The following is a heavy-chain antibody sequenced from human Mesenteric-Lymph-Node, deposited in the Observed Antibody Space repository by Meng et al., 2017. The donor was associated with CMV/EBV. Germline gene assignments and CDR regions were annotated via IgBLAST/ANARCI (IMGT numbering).Heavy chain of an antibody. Sequence: GESLKISCTGSGFTFSNYGMHWVRQAPGKGLEWVAFIRYDGSNKYYADSVKGRFTISRDNSKNTLYLQMNSLRAEDTAVYYCAREMYSSSSSFRAHYYYGMDVWGQGTTVTVSS. CDR2: IRYDGSNK. J-gene: IGHJ6*02. CDR3: AREMYSSSSSFRAHYYYGMDV. CDR1: GFTFSNYG. D-gene: IGHD6-6*01. V-gene: IGHV3-30*02.